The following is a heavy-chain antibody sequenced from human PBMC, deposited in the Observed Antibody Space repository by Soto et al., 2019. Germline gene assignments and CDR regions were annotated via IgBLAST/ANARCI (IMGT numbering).Heavy chain of an antibody. Sequence: QVQLVQSGAEVKQPGSSVKVSCKTSGGTFSTYAIYWVRQAPGQGLEWMGAISPLFGTADYAQKFQGRVTITADESTSTAYMELSSLISEDTAVYYCARPKGSYSSGSYYFDYWGPGTLVTVSS. CDR1: GGTFSTYA. CDR3: ARPKGSYSSGSYYFDY. D-gene: IGHD6-19*01. CDR2: ISPLFGTA. V-gene: IGHV1-69*01. J-gene: IGHJ4*02.